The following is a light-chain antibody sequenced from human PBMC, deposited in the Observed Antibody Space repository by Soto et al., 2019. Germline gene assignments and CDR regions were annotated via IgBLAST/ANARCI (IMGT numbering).Light chain of an antibody. J-gene: IGKJ1*01. CDR1: ERVSSSY. CDR3: QQYGSSPRT. V-gene: IGKV3-20*01. CDR2: GAS. Sequence: EIVLTQSPGTLSLSPGERATLSCRASERVSSSYLAWYQQKPGQAPRLLIYGASSRVTGIPDRFSGSGSGTDFTLTISRLEPEDFAVYYCQQYGSSPRTFGQGTKVDI.